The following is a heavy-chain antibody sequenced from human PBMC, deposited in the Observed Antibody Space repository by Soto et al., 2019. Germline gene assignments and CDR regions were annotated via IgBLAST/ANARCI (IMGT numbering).Heavy chain of an antibody. CDR2: ISGTGRST. Sequence: EVQLWESGGGLVQPGGSLRLSCEASGFTFINCAMSWVRQAPGKGLEWVSGISGTGRSTFYADSVKGRFTISRDNSKNTVYLQMNSLRAEDTAVYYCAKANTSRWYFFDYWCQGTLVTVSS. D-gene: IGHD6-19*01. J-gene: IGHJ4*02. CDR1: GFTFINCA. V-gene: IGHV3-23*01. CDR3: AKANTSRWYFFDY.